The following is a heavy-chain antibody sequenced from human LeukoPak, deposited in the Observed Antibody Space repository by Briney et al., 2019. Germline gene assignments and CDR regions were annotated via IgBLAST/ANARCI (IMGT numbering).Heavy chain of an antibody. CDR1: GFTFSDYY. Sequence: GGSLRLSCAASGFTFSDYYMSWIRQAPGKGLEWVSCISSSSSYTNYADSVKGRFTISRDNAKNSLYLQMNSLRAEDTAVYYCARDPLFYYGSGPGAFDIWGQGTMVTVSS. CDR2: ISSSSSYT. V-gene: IGHV3-11*06. CDR3: ARDPLFYYGSGPGAFDI. D-gene: IGHD3-10*01. J-gene: IGHJ3*02.